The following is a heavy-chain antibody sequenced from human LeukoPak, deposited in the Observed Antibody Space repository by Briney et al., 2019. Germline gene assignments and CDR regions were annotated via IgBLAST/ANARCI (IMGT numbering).Heavy chain of an antibody. Sequence: SQTLSLTCTVSGGSISSGGYYWSWIRQPPGKGLEWIGYIYHSGSTYYNPSLKSRVTISVDRSKNQFSLNLSSVTAADTAVYYCARTSYYYNSGEGAFDIWGQGTTVTVSS. CDR2: IYHSGST. CDR3: ARTSYYYNSGEGAFDI. V-gene: IGHV4-30-2*01. CDR1: GGSISSGGYY. D-gene: IGHD3-22*01. J-gene: IGHJ3*02.